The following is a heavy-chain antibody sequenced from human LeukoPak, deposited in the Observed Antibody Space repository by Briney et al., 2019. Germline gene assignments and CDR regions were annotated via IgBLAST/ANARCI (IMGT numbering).Heavy chain of an antibody. D-gene: IGHD2-2*01. CDR2: IHYSGST. CDR3: VGHFVGYCSSTSCPYVDY. V-gene: IGHV4-39*01. CDR1: GGSISSSSYY. Sequence: SETLSLTCTVSGGSISSSSYYWGWIRQPPGKGLEWIGSIHYSGSTYYNPSLKSRVTISVDTSKNQFSLKLSSVTAADTAVYYCVGHFVGYCSSTSCPYVDYWGQGTLVTVSS. J-gene: IGHJ4*02.